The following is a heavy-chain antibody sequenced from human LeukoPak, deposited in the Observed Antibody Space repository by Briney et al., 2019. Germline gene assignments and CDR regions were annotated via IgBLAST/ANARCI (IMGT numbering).Heavy chain of an antibody. Sequence: ASVKVSCKASGYTFTSYGISWVRQAPGQGLEWMGIINPSGGSTSYAQKFQGRVTMTRDTSTSTVYMELSSLRSEDTAVYYCARETYGSGSYYRSWGQGTLVTVSS. D-gene: IGHD3-10*01. V-gene: IGHV1-46*01. J-gene: IGHJ4*02. CDR2: INPSGGST. CDR1: GYTFTSYG. CDR3: ARETYGSGSYYRS.